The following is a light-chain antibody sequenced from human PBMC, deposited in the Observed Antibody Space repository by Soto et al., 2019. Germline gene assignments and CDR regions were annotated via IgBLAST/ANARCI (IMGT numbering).Light chain of an antibody. Sequence: IQLTQSPSSLSASVGDRVTITCRASQDISSSLGWYQQKPGKAPKLLIYAASILQSGVPSRFSGSGFGTDFILTISSLQAEDFASYFCQQLRSYPSTFGGGTKVEIK. CDR3: QQLRSYPST. CDR2: AAS. J-gene: IGKJ4*01. CDR1: QDISSS. V-gene: IGKV1-9*01.